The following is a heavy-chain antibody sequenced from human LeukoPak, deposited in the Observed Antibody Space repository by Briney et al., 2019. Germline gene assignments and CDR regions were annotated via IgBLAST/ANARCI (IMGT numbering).Heavy chain of an antibody. CDR1: GGSFGGYY. D-gene: IGHD2-2*01. CDR3: ARGSEGDIVVVPAAHTIRYFDY. V-gene: IGHV4-34*01. J-gene: IGHJ4*02. Sequence: TLSLTCAVYGGSFGGYYWSWIRQPPGKGLEWIGEINHSGSTNYNPSLKSRVTISVDTSKNQFSLKLSSVTAADTAVYYCARGSEGDIVVVPAAHTIRYFDYWGQGTLVTVSS. CDR2: INHSGST.